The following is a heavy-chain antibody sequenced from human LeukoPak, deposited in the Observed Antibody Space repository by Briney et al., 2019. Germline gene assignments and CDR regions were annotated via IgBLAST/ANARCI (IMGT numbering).Heavy chain of an antibody. J-gene: IGHJ5*02. CDR2: MPFDENVADNEIP. D-gene: IGHD3-3*01. Sequence: SETLSLTCKVSGDFISDTGWSWGWVRQFAGKRLEWIGTMPFDENVADNEIPSYNPSLKRRVFISAEKSKNQLSLKVNSVTAADTASYYCARLTLTGVAWRGWFDAWGQGILVIVSS. CDR3: ARLTLTGVAWRGWFDA. V-gene: IGHV4-39*01. CDR1: GDFISDTGWS.